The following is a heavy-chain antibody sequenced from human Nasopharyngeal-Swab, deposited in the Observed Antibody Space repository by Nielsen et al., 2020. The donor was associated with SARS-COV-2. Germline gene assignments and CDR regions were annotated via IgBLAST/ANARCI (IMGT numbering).Heavy chain of an antibody. CDR3: ARGRGHFDY. D-gene: IGHD3-10*01. Sequence: SETLSLTCAVYGGSFNNYYWTWIRQPPGKGLEWIGEINHSGSTNYNPSLKSRVTISVDTSKNQFSLKLSSVTAADTAVYYCARGRGHFDYWGQGTLVTVSS. CDR1: GGSFNNYY. CDR2: INHSGST. J-gene: IGHJ4*02. V-gene: IGHV4-34*01.